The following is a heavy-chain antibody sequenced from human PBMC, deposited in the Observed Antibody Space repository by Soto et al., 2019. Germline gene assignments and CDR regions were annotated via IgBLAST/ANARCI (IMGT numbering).Heavy chain of an antibody. CDR3: AREQLLSSSSEFDY. Sequence: GGSLRLSCAASGFTFSSYGMHWVRQAPGKGLEWVAVIWYDGSNKYYADSVKGRFTISRDNSKNTLYLQMNSLRAEDTAVYYCAREQLLSSSSEFDYWGQGTLVTVSS. D-gene: IGHD6-6*01. J-gene: IGHJ4*02. V-gene: IGHV3-33*01. CDR1: GFTFSSYG. CDR2: IWYDGSNK.